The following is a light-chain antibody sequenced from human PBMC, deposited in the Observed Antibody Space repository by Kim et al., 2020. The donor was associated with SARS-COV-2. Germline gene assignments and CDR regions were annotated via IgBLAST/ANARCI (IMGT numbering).Light chain of an antibody. Sequence: PGGTVTLACASSTGAVTSTYYPNWFQQKPGQAPRSLIYSTNNKHAWTPARSSGSLLGGKAALTLSGVQPEDEAEYHCFLYYGGAWVFGGGTQLTVL. V-gene: IGLV7-43*01. CDR1: TGAVTSTYY. CDR3: FLYYGGAWV. CDR2: STN. J-gene: IGLJ3*02.